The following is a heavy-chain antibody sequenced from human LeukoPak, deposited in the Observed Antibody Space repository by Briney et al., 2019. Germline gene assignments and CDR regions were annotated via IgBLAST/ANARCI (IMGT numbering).Heavy chain of an antibody. V-gene: IGHV1-69*13. J-gene: IGHJ6*02. CDR3: ARDGRQYYYDSSGYYAPYGMDV. Sequence: WASVKVSCKASGGTFSSYAISWVRQAPGQGLEWMGGIIPIFGTANYAQKFQGRVTITADESTSTAYMELSSLRSEDTAVYYCARDGRQYYYDSSGYYAPYGMDVWGQGTTVTVSS. CDR2: IIPIFGTA. D-gene: IGHD3-22*01. CDR1: GGTFSSYA.